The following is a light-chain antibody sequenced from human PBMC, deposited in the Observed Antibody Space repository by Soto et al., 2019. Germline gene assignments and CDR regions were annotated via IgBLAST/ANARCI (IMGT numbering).Light chain of an antibody. CDR3: SSYTRSSTYYV. CDR2: DVS. J-gene: IGLJ1*01. Sequence: QSVLTQPASVSGSPGQSITISCTGTSSDVGGYNYVSWYQQHPGKAPKLMIYDVSNRPSGVSNRFSGSKSGNTASLTISGLQAEDEADYYCSSYTRSSTYYVFGTGTRSPS. V-gene: IGLV2-14*01. CDR1: SSDVGGYNY.